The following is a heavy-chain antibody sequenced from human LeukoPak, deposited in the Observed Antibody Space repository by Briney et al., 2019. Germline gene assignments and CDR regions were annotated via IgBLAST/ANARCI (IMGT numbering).Heavy chain of an antibody. CDR2: IYYSGST. Sequence: PSETLSLTCTVSGGSISSYYWSWIRQPPGKGLEWIGYIYYSGSTNYNPSLKSRVTISVDTSKNQFSLKLSSVTAADTAVYYCARDPSWDIVVVPAVNDAFDIWGQGTMVTVSS. D-gene: IGHD2-2*01. V-gene: IGHV4-59*12. CDR3: ARDPSWDIVVVPAVNDAFDI. CDR1: GGSISSYY. J-gene: IGHJ3*02.